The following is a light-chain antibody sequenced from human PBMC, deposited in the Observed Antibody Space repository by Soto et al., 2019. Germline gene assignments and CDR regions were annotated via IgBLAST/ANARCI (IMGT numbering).Light chain of an antibody. CDR1: SSDVGGYNY. CDR2: EVS. Sequence: QSALTQPPSASGSPGQSVTISCTGTSSDVGGYNYVSWYQQHPGKAPKLMIYEVSKRPSGVPDRFSGSKSGNTASLTVSGLQAEDEADYYFQAWDSSTVVFGGGTKLTVL. J-gene: IGLJ2*01. CDR3: QAWDSSTVV. V-gene: IGLV2-8*01.